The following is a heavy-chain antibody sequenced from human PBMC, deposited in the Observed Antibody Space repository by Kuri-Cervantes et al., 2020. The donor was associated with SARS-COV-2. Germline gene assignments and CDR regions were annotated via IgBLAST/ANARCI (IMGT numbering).Heavy chain of an antibody. Sequence: GGSLRLSCSASGFTFSSYAMHWVRQAPGKGLEYVSAISSNGGSTYYADSVKGRFTISRDNSKNTLYLQMSSLRAEDTAVYYCARDRITGTRAQKYYYYGMDVWGQGTTVTVSS. CDR1: GFTFSSYA. CDR2: ISSNGGST. V-gene: IGHV3-64D*06. J-gene: IGHJ6*02. D-gene: IGHD1-7*01. CDR3: ARDRITGTRAQKYYYYGMDV.